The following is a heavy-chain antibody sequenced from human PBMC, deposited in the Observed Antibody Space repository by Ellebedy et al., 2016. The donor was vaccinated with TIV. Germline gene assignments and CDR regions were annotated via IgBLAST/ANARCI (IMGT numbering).Heavy chain of an antibody. J-gene: IGHJ4*02. CDR3: ARGGQNYFDY. Sequence: ASVKVSXXATGYTFTTYGITWVRQAPGQGLEWMGWISAYNGKTNYAQKFQGRVTMTTDTSTSTAYMELRSLRSDDTAVYFCARGGQNYFDYWGQGTLVTVSS. CDR1: GYTFTTYG. CDR2: ISAYNGKT. V-gene: IGHV1-18*04.